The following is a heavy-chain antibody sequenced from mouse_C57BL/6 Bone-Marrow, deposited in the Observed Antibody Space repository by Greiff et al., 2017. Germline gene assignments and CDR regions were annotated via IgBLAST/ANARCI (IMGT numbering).Heavy chain of an antibody. Sequence: VKLQESGAELARPGASVKLSCKASGYTFTSYGISWVKQRTGQGLEWIGEIYPRSGNTYYNEKFKGKATLTADKSSSTAYMELRSLTSEDSAVYFCARYGDGNYVNAMDYWGQGTSVTVSS. D-gene: IGHD2-1*01. V-gene: IGHV1-81*01. J-gene: IGHJ4*01. CDR1: GYTFTSYG. CDR3: ARYGDGNYVNAMDY. CDR2: IYPRSGNT.